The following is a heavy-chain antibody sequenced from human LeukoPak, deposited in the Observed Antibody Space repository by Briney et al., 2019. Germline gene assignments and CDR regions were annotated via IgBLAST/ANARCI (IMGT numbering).Heavy chain of an antibody. V-gene: IGHV4-4*09. CDR2: FYTSANT. CDR1: GDSVSGYD. Sequence: SETLSLTCTVSGDSVSGYDGSWIRQPPGKGLEGIGCFYTSANTNYNPSLKSRVTMSVDTSKNQCSLKLSSWTAADTAVYYCARGLRDEERHYGYYYMDVWGKGTTVTVSS. J-gene: IGHJ6*03. D-gene: IGHD3-22*01. CDR3: ARGLRDEERHYGYYYMDV.